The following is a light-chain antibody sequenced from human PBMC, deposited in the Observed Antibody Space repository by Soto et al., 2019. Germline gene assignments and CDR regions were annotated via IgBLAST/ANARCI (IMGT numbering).Light chain of an antibody. V-gene: IGKV3-11*01. CDR1: QSVSSY. CDR2: DAS. CDR3: QQRFNWRRLY. Sequence: EIVLTQSPATLSLSPGERATLSCRASQSVSSYLAWYQQKPGQAPRLLIYDASNRATGIPARFSGGGSGTDVTLTISSLEPEDFAVYYCQQRFNWRRLYFGQGTKLEIK. J-gene: IGKJ2*01.